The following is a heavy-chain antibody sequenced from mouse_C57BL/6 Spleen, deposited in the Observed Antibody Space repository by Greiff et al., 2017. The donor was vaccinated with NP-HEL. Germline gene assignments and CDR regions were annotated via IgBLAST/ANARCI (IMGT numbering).Heavy chain of an antibody. CDR2: IYPSDSET. D-gene: IGHD2-1*01. CDR3: ARGRGNYYFDY. CDR1: GYTFTSYW. V-gene: IGHV1-61*01. Sequence: QVQLKQPGAELVRPGSSVKLSCKASGYTFTSYWMDWVKQRPGQGLEWIGNIYPSDSETHYNQKFKDKATLTVDKSSSTAYMQLSSLTSEDSAVDYCARGRGNYYFDYWGQGTTLTVSS. J-gene: IGHJ2*01.